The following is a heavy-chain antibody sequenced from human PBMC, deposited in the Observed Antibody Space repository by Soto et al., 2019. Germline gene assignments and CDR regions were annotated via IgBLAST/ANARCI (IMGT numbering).Heavy chain of an antibody. Sequence: QLQLQESGPGLVKPSETLSLTCTVSGGSISSSSYYWGWIRQPPGKGLEWIGSIYYSGSTYYNPSLKSRVTISVDTSKNQFSLKLSSVTAADTAVYYCARPHSGRKDAFDIWGQGTMVTVSS. V-gene: IGHV4-39*01. CDR3: ARPHSGRKDAFDI. D-gene: IGHD1-26*01. CDR2: IYYSGST. CDR1: GGSISSSSYY. J-gene: IGHJ3*02.